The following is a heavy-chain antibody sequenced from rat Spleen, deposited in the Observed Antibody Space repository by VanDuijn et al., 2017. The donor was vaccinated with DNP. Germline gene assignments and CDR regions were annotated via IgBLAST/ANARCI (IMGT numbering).Heavy chain of an antibody. J-gene: IGHJ4*01. CDR2: IRYDGGST. Sequence: EVQLVESGGGLVQPGRSLKLSCAASGFTFSDYYMAWVRQAPMKGLEWVAYIRYDGGSTYYGDSVKGHFTISRDNAKSTLYLQMNSLRSEDMATYYCVRYEYYYAMDAWGQGTSVTVSS. CDR3: VRYEYYYAMDA. V-gene: IGHV5-22*01. CDR1: GFTFSDYY.